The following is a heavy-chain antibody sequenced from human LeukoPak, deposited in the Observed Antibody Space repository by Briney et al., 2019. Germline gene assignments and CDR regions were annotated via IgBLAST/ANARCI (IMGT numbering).Heavy chain of an antibody. J-gene: IGHJ6*02. CDR1: GESFSGYS. V-gene: IGHV4-34*01. CDR3: ARTYYDILTGYYYGMDV. Sequence: SETLSLTCGVYGESFSGYSWCWIRQPPGKGLEWIGEISHSGSTYYNPSLKSRVTISVDTSKNQFSLKLSSVTAADTAVYYCARTYYDILTGYYYGMDVWGQGTTVTVSS. CDR2: ISHSGST. D-gene: IGHD3-9*01.